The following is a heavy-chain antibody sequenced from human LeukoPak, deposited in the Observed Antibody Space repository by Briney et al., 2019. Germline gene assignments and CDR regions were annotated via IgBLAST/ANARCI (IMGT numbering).Heavy chain of an antibody. J-gene: IGHJ5*02. CDR1: GGSISGSY. D-gene: IGHD3-10*01. Sequence: SETLSLPCPVSGGSISGSYGSWVGKPPGKGLEWIGGIYYGGGTYNNRSLKRRLTISIDTSKTQFSLRLSSVTAADTAVYYCTREVEGYSYASGRFLHFDPWGQGTLVTVSS. V-gene: IGHV4-59*12. CDR2: IYYGGGT. CDR3: TREVEGYSYASGRFLHFDP.